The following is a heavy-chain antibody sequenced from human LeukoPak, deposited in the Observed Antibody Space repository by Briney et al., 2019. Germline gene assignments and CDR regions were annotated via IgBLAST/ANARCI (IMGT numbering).Heavy chain of an antibody. CDR2: IYYSGST. CDR1: GVSISSGGYY. J-gene: IGHJ4*02. D-gene: IGHD3-22*01. Sequence: SETLSLTCTVSGVSISSGGYYWSWLRQHQGKGLEWIGYIYYSGSTYYNPSLKSRVTITVDTSKNQFSLKLSSVTAADTAVYYCARIPAPWHYYDSSGYYLDYWGQGTLVTVSS. V-gene: IGHV4-31*03. CDR3: ARIPAPWHYYDSSGYYLDY.